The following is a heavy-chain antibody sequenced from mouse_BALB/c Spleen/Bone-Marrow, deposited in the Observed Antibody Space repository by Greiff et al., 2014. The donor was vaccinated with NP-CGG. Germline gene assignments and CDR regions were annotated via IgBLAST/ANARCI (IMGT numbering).Heavy chain of an antibody. CDR2: ISNNGGCS. CDR3: TRVYGWYFDV. D-gene: IGHD1-1*01. CDR1: GFTFSSYG. J-gene: IGHJ1*01. Sequence: EVKLMESGGGLVQPGGSLKLSCAASGFTFSSYGMSWVRQTPEKGLELVATISNNGGCSYYPDSVKGRFTISRDNAKNILYLQMSSLKAEDPAMYYCTRVYGWYFDVWGAGTPVTVPP. V-gene: IGHV5-6-3*01.